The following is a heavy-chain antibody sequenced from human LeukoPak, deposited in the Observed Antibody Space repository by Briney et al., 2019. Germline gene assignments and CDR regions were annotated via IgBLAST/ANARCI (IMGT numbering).Heavy chain of an antibody. CDR1: GYTLTELS. CDR3: ATYDLSSCSGGSCWGGY. V-gene: IGHV1-24*01. Sequence: ASVKVSCKVSGYTLTELSMHWVRQAPGKGLEWMGGFDPEDGETIYAQKFQGRVTMTEDTSTDTAYMELSSLRSEDTAVYYCATYDLSSCSGGSCWGGYWGQGTLVTVSS. D-gene: IGHD2-15*01. J-gene: IGHJ4*02. CDR2: FDPEDGET.